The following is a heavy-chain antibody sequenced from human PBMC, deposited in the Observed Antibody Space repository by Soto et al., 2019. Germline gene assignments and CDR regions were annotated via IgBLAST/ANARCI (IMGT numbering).Heavy chain of an antibody. D-gene: IGHD3-22*01. CDR2: ISYDGSNK. CDR1: GFTFSSYA. J-gene: IGHJ3*02. Sequence: HPGGSLRLSCAASGFTFSSYAMHWVRQAPGKGLEWVAVISYDGSNKYYADSVKGRFTISRDNSKNTPYLQMDSLRAEDTAVYYCAREHYYDSSGYWNPFDIWGQGTMVTVSS. CDR3: AREHYYDSSGYWNPFDI. V-gene: IGHV3-30-3*01.